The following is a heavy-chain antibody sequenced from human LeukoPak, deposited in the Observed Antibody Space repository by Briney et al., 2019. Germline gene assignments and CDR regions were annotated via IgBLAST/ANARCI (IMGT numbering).Heavy chain of an antibody. J-gene: IGHJ6*02. CDR1: GLTFSIYG. CDR3: ARNGGLGTYYDILTGYYYYYGMDV. V-gene: IGHV3-30*03. D-gene: IGHD3-9*01. CDR2: MSYEGSKE. Sequence: GRTLRLSCAASGLTFSIYGMHWVRQAPGKGLVWVAVMSYEGSKEYYADSVKGRFSISRDNSKNTLYLQMNSLRPDDTALYYCARNGGLGTYYDILTGYYYYYGMDVWGQGTTVTVSS.